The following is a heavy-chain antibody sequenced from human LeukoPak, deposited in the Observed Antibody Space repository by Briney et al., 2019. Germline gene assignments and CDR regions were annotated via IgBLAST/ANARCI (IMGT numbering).Heavy chain of an antibody. CDR1: GFTFSKYG. CDR3: ATSRVPWGLDV. J-gene: IGHJ6*02. V-gene: IGHV3-7*01. D-gene: IGHD5-24*01. Sequence: GGPLRLSCEASGFTFSKYGMLWVRQAPGKGLELVPTIKEDGSEKHYVDSVKGRFTISRDNAKNSLYLQMNSLRAEDTALYYCATSRVPWGLDVWGQGTTVTVSS. CDR2: IKEDGSEK.